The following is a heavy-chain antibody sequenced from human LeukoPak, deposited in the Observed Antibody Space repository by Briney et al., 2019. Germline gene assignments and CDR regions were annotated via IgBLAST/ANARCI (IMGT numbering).Heavy chain of an antibody. CDR3: AKISYGNLGAFDI. V-gene: IGHV3-23*01. J-gene: IGHJ3*02. CDR2: ISGSGGST. CDR1: GFTFSSYA. Sequence: GGSLRLSCAASGFTFSSYAMSWVRQAPGKGLEWVSAISGSGGSTYYADSVKGRFTISRGNSKNTLYLQMNSLRAEDTAVYYCAKISYGNLGAFDIWGQGTMVTVSS. D-gene: IGHD5-18*01.